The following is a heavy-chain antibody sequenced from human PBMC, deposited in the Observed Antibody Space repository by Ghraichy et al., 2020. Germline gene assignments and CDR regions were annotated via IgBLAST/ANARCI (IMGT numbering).Heavy chain of an antibody. CDR2: IYYSGST. J-gene: IGHJ6*02. CDR1: GGSISSGGYY. Sequence: SETLSLTCTVSGGSISSGGYYWSWIRQHPGKGLEWIGYIYYSGSTYYNPSLKSRVTISVDTSKNQFSLKLSSVTAADTAVYYCARGGAYYGMDVWGQGTTLTVSS. CDR3: ARGGAYYGMDV. D-gene: IGHD3-16*01. V-gene: IGHV4-31*03.